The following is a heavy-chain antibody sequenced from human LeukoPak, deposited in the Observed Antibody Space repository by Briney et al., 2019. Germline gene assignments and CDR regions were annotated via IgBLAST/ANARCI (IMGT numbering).Heavy chain of an antibody. J-gene: IGHJ6*02. Sequence: GGSLRLSCAASGFTFSSYAMSWVRQAPGKGLEWVSAISGSGGSTYYADSVKGRFTISRDNSKNTLYLQMNSLRAEDTAVYYCAKGPYRTPNYGMDVWGQGTTVTVSS. CDR2: ISGSGGST. V-gene: IGHV3-23*01. CDR1: GFTFSSYA. CDR3: AKGPYRTPNYGMDV.